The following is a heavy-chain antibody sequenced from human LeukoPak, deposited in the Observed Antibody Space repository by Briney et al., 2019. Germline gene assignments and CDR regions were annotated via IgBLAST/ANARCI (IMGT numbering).Heavy chain of an antibody. V-gene: IGHV7-4-1*02. CDR3: AREGGSGSLGEFDDY. CDR1: GYTFTSYG. D-gene: IGHD3-10*01. J-gene: IGHJ4*02. Sequence: ASVKVSCKASGYTFTSYGISWVRQAPGQGLEWMGWINTNTGNPTYAQGFTGRFVFSLDTSVSTAYLQISSLKAEDTAVYYCAREGGSGSLGEFDDYWGQGTLVTVSS. CDR2: INTNTGNP.